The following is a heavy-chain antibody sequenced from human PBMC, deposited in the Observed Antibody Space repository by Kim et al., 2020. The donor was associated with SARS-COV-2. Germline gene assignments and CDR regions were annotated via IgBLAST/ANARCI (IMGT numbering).Heavy chain of an antibody. D-gene: IGHD2-15*01. CDR3: ARQPIGWFDP. J-gene: IGHJ5*02. Sequence: GESLKISCKGSGYSFTSYWISWVRQMPGKGLEWMGRIDPSDSYTNYSPSFQGQVTISADKSISTAYLQWSSLKASDTAMYYCARQPIGWFDPWGQGTLVTVSS. V-gene: IGHV5-10-1*04. CDR1: GYSFTSYW. CDR2: IDPSDSYT.